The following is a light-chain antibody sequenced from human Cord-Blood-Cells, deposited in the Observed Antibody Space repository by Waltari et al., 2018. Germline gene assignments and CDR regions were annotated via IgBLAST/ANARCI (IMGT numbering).Light chain of an antibody. CDR3: QQYYSFRT. V-gene: IGKV4-1*01. J-gene: IGKJ1*01. Sequence: DIVMTQSPDSLAVSLGERATINCKSSQSVLYSSNNKNYLAWYQQKPGQPPKLLIYWASTRESGVPDRFSGSGSGTDFTLTISSLQAEDVAVYYCQQYYSFRTCGQGTKVEIK. CDR2: WAS. CDR1: QSVLYSSNNKNY.